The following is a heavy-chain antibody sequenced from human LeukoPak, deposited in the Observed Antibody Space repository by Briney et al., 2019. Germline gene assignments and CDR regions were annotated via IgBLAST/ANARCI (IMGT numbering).Heavy chain of an antibody. D-gene: IGHD4-11*01. CDR2: IKSKTDGGTT. Sequence: PGGSLRLSCAASGFTYSNAWMSWVRQGPGKGLEWVGRIKSKTDGGTTDYAAPVKGRFTISRDDSKNTLYLQMNSLKTEDTAVYYCTTDRSTVKEFGGYWGQGTLVTASS. V-gene: IGHV3-15*01. CDR1: GFTYSNAW. J-gene: IGHJ4*02. CDR3: TTDRSTVKEFGGY.